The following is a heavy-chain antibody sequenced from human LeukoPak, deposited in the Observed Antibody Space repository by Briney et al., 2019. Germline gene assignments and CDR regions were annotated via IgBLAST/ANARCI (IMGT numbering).Heavy chain of an antibody. V-gene: IGHV4-34*01. J-gene: IGHJ4*02. CDR2: INHSGST. Sequence: SETLSLTCAVYGGSFSGYYWSWIRQSPGKGLEWIGEINHSGSTNYNPSLKSLVTISVDTSKNQFSLKLSSVTAADTAVYYCARGRSLGLLDYWGQGTLVTVSS. CDR3: ARGRSLGLLDY. CDR1: GGSFSGYY. D-gene: IGHD3-3*02.